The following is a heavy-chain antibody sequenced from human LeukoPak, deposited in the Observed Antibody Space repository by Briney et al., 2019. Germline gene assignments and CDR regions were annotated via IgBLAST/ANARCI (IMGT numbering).Heavy chain of an antibody. Sequence: PSETLSLTCAVYGGSFSGYYWSWIRQPPGKGLEWIGEINHSGSTNYNPSLKSRVTISVDTSKNQFSLKLSSVTAADTAVYYCARGRYYYDSSGYWINPKKNAFDIWGQGTMVTVSS. D-gene: IGHD3-22*01. J-gene: IGHJ3*02. CDR1: GGSFSGYY. CDR2: INHSGST. V-gene: IGHV4-34*01. CDR3: ARGRYYYDSSGYWINPKKNAFDI.